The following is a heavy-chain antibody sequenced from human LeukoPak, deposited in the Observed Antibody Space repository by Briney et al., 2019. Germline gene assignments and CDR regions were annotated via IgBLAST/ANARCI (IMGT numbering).Heavy chain of an antibody. CDR1: GGFISSNSAY. CDR3: ARGYCSSTSCPNAFDI. CDR2: IYYSGTT. D-gene: IGHD2-2*01. V-gene: IGHV4-39*07. J-gene: IGHJ3*02. Sequence: KPSETLSLTCTVSGGFISSNSAYWSWIRQPPGKALEWIGNIYYSGTTYYNPSLQSRVTMSVDTSNNQFSPKLTSVTAADTAVYYCARGYCSSTSCPNAFDIWGQGTMVTVSS.